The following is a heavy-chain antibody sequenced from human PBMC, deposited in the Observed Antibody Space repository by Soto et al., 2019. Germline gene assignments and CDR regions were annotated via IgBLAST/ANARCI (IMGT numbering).Heavy chain of an antibody. CDR2: INHSGST. D-gene: IGHD2-2*03. CDR3: ARLDIPYYYYGMDV. CDR1: GGSFSGYY. V-gene: IGHV4-34*01. J-gene: IGHJ6*02. Sequence: QVQLQQWGAGLLKPSETLSLTCAVYGGSFSGYYWSWIRQPPGKGLEWIGEINHSGSTNYNPSLKSRVTISVDTSKNQFSLKLSSVPAADTAVYYGARLDIPYYYYGMDVWGQGTTVTVSS.